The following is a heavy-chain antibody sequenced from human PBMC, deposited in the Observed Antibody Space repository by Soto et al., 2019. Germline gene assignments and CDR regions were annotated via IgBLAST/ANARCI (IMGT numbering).Heavy chain of an antibody. CDR3: ARLNVGGSSFGFYCGMDA. Sequence: QVQLVQSGAEVKKPGSSVKVSCEASGGTFSSYSINWVRQAPGQGLEWMGRIIPFLDITSYSQKFQGRVMFTADKSTRTGYLELSSLRAEGTFVYYCARLNVGGSSFGFYCGMDAWGQGTTVIVSS. V-gene: IGHV1-69*02. D-gene: IGHD1-26*01. J-gene: IGHJ6*02. CDR2: IIPFLDIT. CDR1: GGTFSSYS.